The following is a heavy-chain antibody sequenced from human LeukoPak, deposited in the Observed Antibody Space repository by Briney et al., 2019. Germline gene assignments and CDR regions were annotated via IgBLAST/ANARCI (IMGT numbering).Heavy chain of an antibody. CDR1: VGSFRGYY. CDR3: ARGGYCGGDCYSPTDY. D-gene: IGHD2-21*02. V-gene: IGHV4-34*01. J-gene: IGHJ4*02. CDR2: INHSGST. Sequence: SETLSLTCAVYVGSFRGYYWRWVREPPGKGLEWIGEINHSGSTNYNPSLKSRVTISVDTSNNQFSLKLSSVTAADTAVYYCARGGYCGGDCYSPTDYWGQGTLVTVSS.